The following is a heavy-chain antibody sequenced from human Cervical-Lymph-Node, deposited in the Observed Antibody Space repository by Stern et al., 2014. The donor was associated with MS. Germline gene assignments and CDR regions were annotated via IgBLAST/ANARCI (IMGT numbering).Heavy chain of an antibody. CDR3: ARGPIVAASLSWFDP. V-gene: IGHV4-59*01. CDR2: VNYSGST. J-gene: IGHJ5*02. CDR1: GGSISGYY. D-gene: IGHD6-13*01. Sequence: QVQLQESGPGLVKPSETLSLTCTVSGGSISGYYWSWIRQPPGQGMEWIGYVNYSGSTNYRPSLKSRGTISVDMSKNQFSLKMNSVTAADTAVYYCARGPIVAASLSWFDPWGQGTLVTVSS.